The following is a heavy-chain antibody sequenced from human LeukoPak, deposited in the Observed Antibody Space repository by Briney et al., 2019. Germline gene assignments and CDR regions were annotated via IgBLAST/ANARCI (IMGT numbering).Heavy chain of an antibody. CDR3: ARATLDN. V-gene: IGHV3-53*01. CDR2: IYSGGST. CDR1: GFTVGSTY. J-gene: IGHJ4*02. Sequence: GGSLRLSCAASGFTVGSTYISWVRQAPGKGLEWVSVIYSGGSTKYADSVKARFTISRDNSKNTVYLQMNNLRADDTAVYYCARATLDNWGQGTLVTVSS.